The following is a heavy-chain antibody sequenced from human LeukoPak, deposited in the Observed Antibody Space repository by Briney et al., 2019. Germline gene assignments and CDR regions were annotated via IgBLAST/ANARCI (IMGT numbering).Heavy chain of an antibody. J-gene: IGHJ5*02. V-gene: IGHV1-18*01. CDR2: ISAYNGNT. D-gene: IGHD3-3*01. CDR1: GYTFTSYG. CDR3: ARAYDCNFCSGYRFFP. Sequence: ASVKVCCKASGYTFTSYGISWVRHAPGQGLEWMGWISAYNGNTNYAQKLQGRVTMTTDTSTSTAYMELRSLRSDDTAVYYCARAYDCNFCSGYRFFPWGEGALVTVSS.